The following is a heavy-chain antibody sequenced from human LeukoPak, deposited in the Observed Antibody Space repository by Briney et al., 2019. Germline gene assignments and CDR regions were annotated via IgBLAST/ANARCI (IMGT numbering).Heavy chain of an antibody. D-gene: IGHD2-21*02. V-gene: IGHV3-9*01. J-gene: IGHJ1*01. CDR2: IRWNSGSV. CDR1: GFTFDDYA. Sequence: PGGSLRLSCAASGFTFDDYAMHWVRQAPGKGLEWVSGIRWNSGSVEYADSVKGRFTISRDNAQNSMYLQMNSLRVEDTAVYYCTSWGDTTAEYFQRWGQGTLVTVSS. CDR3: TSWGDTTAEYFQR.